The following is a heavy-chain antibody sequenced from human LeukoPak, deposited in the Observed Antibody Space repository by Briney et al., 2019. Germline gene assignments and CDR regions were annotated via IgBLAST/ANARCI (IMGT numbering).Heavy chain of an antibody. CDR1: GYTLTELS. V-gene: IGHV1-24*01. J-gene: IGHJ4*02. D-gene: IGHD2-15*01. CDR3: AAGGIYSLLDY. Sequence: ASVKVSCKVSGYTLTELSIPWVRQAPGKGLEWMGGFDPGNGETIYAQNFQARVTMTEDTSTDTAYLELSSLTSEDTAMYYCAAGGIYSLLDYWGQGTLVTVSS. CDR2: FDPGNGET.